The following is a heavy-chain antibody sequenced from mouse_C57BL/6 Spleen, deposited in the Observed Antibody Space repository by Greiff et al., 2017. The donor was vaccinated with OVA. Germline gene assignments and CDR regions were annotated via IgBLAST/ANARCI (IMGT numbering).Heavy chain of an antibody. CDR3: ARDYGNLFAY. CDR1: GFTFSDYG. CDR2: ISSGSSTI. D-gene: IGHD2-1*01. J-gene: IGHJ3*01. Sequence: DVQVVESGGGLVKPGGSLKLSCAASGFTFSDYGMHWVRQAPEKGLEWVAYISSGSSTIYYADTVKGRFTISRDNAKNTLFLQMTSLRSEDTAMYYCARDYGNLFAYWGQGTLVTVSA. V-gene: IGHV5-17*01.